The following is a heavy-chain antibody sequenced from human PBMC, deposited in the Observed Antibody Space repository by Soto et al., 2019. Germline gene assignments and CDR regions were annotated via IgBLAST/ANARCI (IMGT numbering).Heavy chain of an antibody. V-gene: IGHV4-30-4*01. CDR3: AREERKGIISWFDP. D-gene: IGHD2-21*01. Sequence: PSETLSLTCTVSGGSVSGVDYFWSWIRQSPGKGLEWIGYIYYTGITHLNPSLKSRLTMVVDTSKNEFSLKLTSVSAADTAVYFCAREERKGIISWFDPWGQGTLVTVSS. J-gene: IGHJ5*02. CDR1: GGSVSGVDYF. CDR2: IYYTGIT.